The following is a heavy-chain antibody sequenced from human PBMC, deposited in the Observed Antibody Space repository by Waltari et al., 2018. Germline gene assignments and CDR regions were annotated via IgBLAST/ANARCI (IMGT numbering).Heavy chain of an antibody. V-gene: IGHV1-69*05. CDR3: ARDGASQGEVQGQWGLDP. D-gene: IGHD3-10*01. J-gene: IGHJ5*02. Sequence: QVQLVQSGAEVKKPGSSVKVSCKASGGTFSSYAISWVRQAPGQGLEWMGGIIPIFGTANYAQKFQGRVTITTDESTSTAYMELSSLRSEDTAVYYCARDGASQGEVQGQWGLDPWGQGTLVTVSS. CDR2: IIPIFGTA. CDR1: GGTFSSYA.